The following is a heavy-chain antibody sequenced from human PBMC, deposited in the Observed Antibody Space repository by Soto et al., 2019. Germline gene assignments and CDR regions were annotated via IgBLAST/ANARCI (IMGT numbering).Heavy chain of an antibody. CDR2: IYYSGST. V-gene: IGHV4-31*03. D-gene: IGHD1-26*01. CDR3: ARYVQWALRFEVGYYMDV. Sequence: TLSLTCPVSGGSISSGGYYWSWIRQHPGKGLEWIGYIYYSGSTYYNPSLKSRVTISVDTSKNQFSLKLSSVTAADTAVYYCARYVQWALRFEVGYYMDVWGKGTTVTVSS. J-gene: IGHJ6*03. CDR1: GGSISSGGYY.